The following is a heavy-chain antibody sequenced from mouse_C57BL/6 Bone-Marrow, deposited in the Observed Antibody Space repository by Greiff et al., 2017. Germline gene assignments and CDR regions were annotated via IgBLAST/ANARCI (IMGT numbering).Heavy chain of an antibody. D-gene: IGHD2-4*01. J-gene: IGHJ4*01. CDR1: GYTFSSYG. V-gene: IGHV5-6*01. CDR2: ISSGGSYT. CDR3: ARHGRLRLGYAMDY. Sequence: EVKLVESGGDLVKPGGSLKLSCAASGYTFSSYGLSWVRQTPDNRLEWVATISSGGSYTYYPESVKGRLTISRDNAKNTLYLQMSSLKSEDTAMYYCARHGRLRLGYAMDYWGQGTSVTVSS.